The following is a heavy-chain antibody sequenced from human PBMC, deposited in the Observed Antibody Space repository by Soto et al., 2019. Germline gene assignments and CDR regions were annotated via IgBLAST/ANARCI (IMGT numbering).Heavy chain of an antibody. J-gene: IGHJ4*02. D-gene: IGHD5-12*01. CDR1: GGSISSYY. Sequence: QVQLQESGPGLVKPSETLSLTCTVSGGSISSYYWSWIRQPPGKGLEWIGYIYYSGSTNSNPSLKSRVTISVDTSKNQFSLKLSSVTAADTAVYYCAREATGGYQDYWGQGTLVTVSS. V-gene: IGHV4-59*01. CDR2: IYYSGST. CDR3: AREATGGYQDY.